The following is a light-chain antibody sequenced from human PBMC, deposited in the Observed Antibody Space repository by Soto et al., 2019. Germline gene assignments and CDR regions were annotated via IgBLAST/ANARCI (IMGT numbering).Light chain of an antibody. CDR2: DAS. CDR1: QSVSIN. Sequence: EVVMPQSPAILSVSPGESVALSCRASQSVSINVAWIQQKPGQGPRLLIYDASNRATGIPARFSGSGSGTDFTLTISSLEPEDFAVYYCQQRSNWPPWTFGQGTKVDIK. V-gene: IGKV3-11*01. J-gene: IGKJ1*01. CDR3: QQRSNWPPWT.